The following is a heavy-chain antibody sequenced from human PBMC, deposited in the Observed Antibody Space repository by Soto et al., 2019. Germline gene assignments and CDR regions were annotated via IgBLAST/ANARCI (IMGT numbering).Heavy chain of an antibody. CDR1: VFTFSSYA. J-gene: IGHJ4*02. Sequence: GGSLRLSCAASVFTFSSYAMTWIRQAPGKGLEWASTISGTGGNTYYADSVKGRFTISRDNSKNTVYLQMNSLRAEDTAFYYCVKAVYLLDFDYWGQGTLVTVSS. CDR2: ISGTGGNT. CDR3: VKAVYLLDFDY. D-gene: IGHD1-20*01. V-gene: IGHV3-23*01.